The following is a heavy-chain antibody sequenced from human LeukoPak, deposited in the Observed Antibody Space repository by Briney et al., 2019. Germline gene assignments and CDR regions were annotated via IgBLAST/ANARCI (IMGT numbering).Heavy chain of an antibody. V-gene: IGHV4-39*07. CDR1: GGSISSSSYY. CDR3: ARTVTTTWYFDL. D-gene: IGHD4-17*01. CDR2: IYYSGST. Sequence: PSETLSLTCTVSGGSISSSSYYWGWIRQPPGKGLEWIGSIYYSGSTYYNPSLKSRVTISVDTSKNQFSLKLSSVTAADTAVYYCARTVTTTWYFDLWGRGTLVTVSS. J-gene: IGHJ2*01.